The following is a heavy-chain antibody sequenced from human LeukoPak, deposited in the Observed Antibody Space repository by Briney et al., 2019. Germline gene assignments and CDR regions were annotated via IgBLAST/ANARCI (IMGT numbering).Heavy chain of an antibody. Sequence: SETLSLTCTVSGGSLSSYYWSWIRQPPGKGLEWIGYIYYSGSTNYNPSLKSRVTISVDTSKNQFSLKLSSVTAADTAVYYCALGELSPDAXDIXGQGXMVTVX. D-gene: IGHD3-16*02. CDR1: GGSLSSYY. CDR2: IYYSGST. CDR3: ALGELSPDAXDI. V-gene: IGHV4-59*01. J-gene: IGHJ3*02.